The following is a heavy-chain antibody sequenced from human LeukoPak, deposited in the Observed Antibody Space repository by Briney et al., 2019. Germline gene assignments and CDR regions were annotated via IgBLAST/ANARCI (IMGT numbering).Heavy chain of an antibody. D-gene: IGHD2-2*01. CDR1: GGTFSSYA. Sequence: SVKVSCKASGGTFSSYAISWVRQAPGQGLEWMGGIIPIFGTANYAQKFQGRVTITTDEPTSTAYMELSSLRSEDTAVYYCARNSLRCSSTSCYEQHWGQGTLVTVSS. CDR3: ARNSLRCSSTSCYEQH. CDR2: IIPIFGTA. J-gene: IGHJ1*01. V-gene: IGHV1-69*05.